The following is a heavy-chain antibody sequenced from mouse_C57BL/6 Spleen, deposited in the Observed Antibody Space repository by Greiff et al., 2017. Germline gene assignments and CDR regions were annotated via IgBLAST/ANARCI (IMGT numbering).Heavy chain of an antibody. CDR1: GFTFSDYY. V-gene: IGHV5-16*01. CDR3: ARENPGAMDY. CDR2: INYDGSST. J-gene: IGHJ4*01. Sequence: EVKLMESEGGLVQPGSSMKLSCTASGFTFSDYYMAWVRQVPDKGLELVANINYDGSSTYYLDSLQSRFIISRDTAKTILYLQMSSLKSEDTATYYCARENPGAMDYWGQGTSVTVSS.